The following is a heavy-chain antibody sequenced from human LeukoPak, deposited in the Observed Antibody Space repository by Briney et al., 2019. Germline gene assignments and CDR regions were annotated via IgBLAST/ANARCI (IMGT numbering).Heavy chain of an antibody. CDR2: IRYDGSNK. CDR1: GFTFSSYG. D-gene: IGHD5-12*01. Sequence: GGSLRLSCAASGFTFSSYGMHWVRQAPGKGLEWVAFIRYDGSNKYYADSVRGRFTISRDTSKNTLYLQMNSLRAEDTAVYYCAKDHYSGWFLRSFDYWGQGSLVTVSS. CDR3: AKDHYSGWFLRSFDY. V-gene: IGHV3-30*02. J-gene: IGHJ4*02.